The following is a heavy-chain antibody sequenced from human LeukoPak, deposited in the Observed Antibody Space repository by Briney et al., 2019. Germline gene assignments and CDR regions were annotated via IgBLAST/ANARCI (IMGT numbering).Heavy chain of an antibody. CDR1: GFTFSSYA. J-gene: IGHJ4*02. V-gene: IGHV3-23*01. CDR3: ARVGYNSGWYEY. Sequence: GGSLRLSCAASGFTFSSYAMSWVRQAPGKGLEWVSGISGSGGSTYYADSVKGRFTISRDNSKNTLYLQMNSLRAEDTAVYYCARVGYNSGWYEYWGQGTLVTVSS. CDR2: ISGSGGST. D-gene: IGHD6-19*01.